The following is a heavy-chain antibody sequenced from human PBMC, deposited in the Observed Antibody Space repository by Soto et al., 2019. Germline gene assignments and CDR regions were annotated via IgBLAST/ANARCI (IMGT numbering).Heavy chain of an antibody. Sequence: ASVKVSCKASGYTFTSSGISWVRQAPGQGLEWMGWISTDNGNTKYAQHLQGRVSMTRDTSTSTAYMDLRSLRSDDTAVYYCARDQGITTFGVYSMYYYGMDVWGQGTTVTVSS. CDR1: GYTFTSSG. CDR2: ISTDNGNT. D-gene: IGHD3-3*01. J-gene: IGHJ6*02. V-gene: IGHV1-18*01. CDR3: ARDQGITTFGVYSMYYYGMDV.